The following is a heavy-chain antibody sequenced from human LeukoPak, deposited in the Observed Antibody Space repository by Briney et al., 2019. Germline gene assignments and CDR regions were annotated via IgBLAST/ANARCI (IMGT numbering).Heavy chain of an antibody. D-gene: IGHD6-13*01. CDR3: ARGGSSTWRIGYYFDF. J-gene: IGHJ4*02. CDR2: IYSSGST. CDR1: GGSISSYY. Sequence: SETLFLTCTVSGGSISSYYWNWIRQAPGKGLEWIGFIYSSGSTNHNPSLKSRVTMSVDTSKNQFSLKLRSVTDADTAVYHCARGGSSTWRIGYYFDFWGQGTLVTVSS. V-gene: IGHV4-59*01.